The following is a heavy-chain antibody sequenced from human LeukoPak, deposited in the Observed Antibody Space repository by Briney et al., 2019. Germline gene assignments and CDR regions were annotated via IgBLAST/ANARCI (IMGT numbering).Heavy chain of an antibody. CDR2: INSDGSST. Sequence: PGGSLRLSCAASGFTFSSYAMSWVRQAPGKGLVWVSRINSDGSSTSYADSVKGRFTISRDNAKNTLYLQMNSLRAEDTAVYYCARGAYGDYGFYAFDIWGQGTMVTVSS. J-gene: IGHJ3*02. CDR1: GFTFSSYA. D-gene: IGHD4-17*01. V-gene: IGHV3-74*01. CDR3: ARGAYGDYGFYAFDI.